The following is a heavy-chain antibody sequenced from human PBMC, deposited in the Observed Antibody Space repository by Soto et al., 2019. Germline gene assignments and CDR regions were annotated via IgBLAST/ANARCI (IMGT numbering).Heavy chain of an antibody. CDR3: AAELGFGKLSVV. D-gene: IGHD3-10*01. Sequence: QVQVVQSGVEVRRPGSSVKVSCKASGDTFKNCVISWVRQAPGQGLEWMGGIIPLFGTTDFAQRVQGRLTITTDESTTTAYMELSRLRSEDTATYYCAAELGFGKLSVVWGQGTTVIVS. CDR1: GDTFKNCV. V-gene: IGHV1-69*01. J-gene: IGHJ6*02. CDR2: IIPLFGTT.